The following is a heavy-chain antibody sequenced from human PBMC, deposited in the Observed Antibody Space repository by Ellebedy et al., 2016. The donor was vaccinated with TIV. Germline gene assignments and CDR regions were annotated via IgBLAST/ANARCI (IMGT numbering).Heavy chain of an antibody. V-gene: IGHV3-30*18. J-gene: IGHJ6*02. CDR2: ISYDGSNK. Sequence: GESLKISXAASGFTFISYGMHWVRQAPGKGLEWVAVISYDGSNKYYADSVKGRFTISRDNSKNTLYLQMNSLRAEDTAVYYCAKVLSSTSWKGYGMDVWGQGTTVTVSS. CDR3: AKVLSSTSWKGYGMDV. CDR1: GFTFISYG. D-gene: IGHD2-2*01.